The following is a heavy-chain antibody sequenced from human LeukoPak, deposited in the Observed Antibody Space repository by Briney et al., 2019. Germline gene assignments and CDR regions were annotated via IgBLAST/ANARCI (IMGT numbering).Heavy chain of an antibody. CDR3: AKEGIAVAGTYETDY. D-gene: IGHD6-19*01. CDR1: GFTFSHYW. J-gene: IGHJ4*02. CDR2: INNDGSST. V-gene: IGHV3-74*01. Sequence: GGSLRLSCAASGFTFSHYWMHWVRQVPGKGLVWVSHINNDGSSTTYADSVKGRFTISRDNAKNTLYLQMNSLRAEDTAVYYCAKEGIAVAGTYETDYWGQGTLVTVSS.